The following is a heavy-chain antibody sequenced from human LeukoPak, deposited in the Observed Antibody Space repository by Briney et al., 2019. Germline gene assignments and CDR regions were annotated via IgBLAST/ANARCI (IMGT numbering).Heavy chain of an antibody. D-gene: IGHD3-10*01. CDR3: AKGLGSGSYYKIDY. CDR1: GFTFSSYA. Sequence: GGSLRLSCAASGFTFSSYAMSWVRQAPGKGLEWVSAISGSGGSTYYADSVKGRFTISRDNSKNTLYLQMNSLRAEDTAVYYCAKGLGSGSYYKIDYWGQGTLATVSS. J-gene: IGHJ4*02. V-gene: IGHV3-23*01. CDR2: ISGSGGST.